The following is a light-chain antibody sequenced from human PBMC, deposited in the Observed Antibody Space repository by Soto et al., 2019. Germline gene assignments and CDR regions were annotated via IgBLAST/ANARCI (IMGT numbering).Light chain of an antibody. CDR3: KKSYSTEIN. V-gene: IGKV1-39*01. CDR1: QSISSY. CDR2: AAS. J-gene: IGKJ5*01. Sequence: EIQTTQSPSSMSESVGDIVTITRRASQSISSYLNWYQQKPGKAPKILIYAASSLQSGVQSRFSGSGSGTDFTLTISSLQPEDFATYYCKKSYSTEINFGNGTQLEIK.